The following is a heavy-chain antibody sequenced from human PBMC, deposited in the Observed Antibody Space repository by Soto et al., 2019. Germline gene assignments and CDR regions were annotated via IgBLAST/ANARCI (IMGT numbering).Heavy chain of an antibody. CDR3: GRPPYYGSXSYEGY. CDR2: IRSKANSYAT. V-gene: IGHV3-73*02. J-gene: IGHJ4*02. Sequence: EVQLVESGGGLVQPGGSLKXSXXXXGXXXXGSXXXXXXXXXGXXXEWVGRIRSKANSYATAYAASVKGRFTVSRDDSKNTAYLQMSSLKIEDTAVYYXGRPPYYGSXSYEGYWGQGTLVIVSS. CDR1: GXXXXGSX. D-gene: IGHD3-10*01.